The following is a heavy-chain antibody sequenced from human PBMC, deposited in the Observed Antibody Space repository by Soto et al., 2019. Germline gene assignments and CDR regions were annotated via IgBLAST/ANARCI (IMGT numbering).Heavy chain of an antibody. CDR3: ARADRGYSSSWYDN. D-gene: IGHD6-13*01. Sequence: EVQLVESGGGLVQPGGSLRLSCAASGFTFSSYWMSWVRQAPGKGLEWVANIKQDGSEKYYVDSVKGRFTISRDNAKNSLYLQINSLRAEDTAVYYCARADRGYSSSWYDNWGQGTLVTVSS. V-gene: IGHV3-7*03. CDR2: IKQDGSEK. CDR1: GFTFSSYW. J-gene: IGHJ5*02.